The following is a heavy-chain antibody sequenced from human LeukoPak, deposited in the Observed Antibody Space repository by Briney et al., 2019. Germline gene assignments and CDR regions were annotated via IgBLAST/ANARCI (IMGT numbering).Heavy chain of an antibody. D-gene: IGHD3-10*01. Sequence: SKTLSLTCAVYGGSFSGYYWSWIRQPPGKGLEWIGEINHSGSTNYNPSLKSRVTISVDTSKNQFSLRLSSVTAADTAVYYCARGFGELLHHYGMDVWGQGTTVTVSS. CDR2: INHSGST. CDR1: GGSFSGYY. J-gene: IGHJ6*02. V-gene: IGHV4-34*01. CDR3: ARGFGELLHHYGMDV.